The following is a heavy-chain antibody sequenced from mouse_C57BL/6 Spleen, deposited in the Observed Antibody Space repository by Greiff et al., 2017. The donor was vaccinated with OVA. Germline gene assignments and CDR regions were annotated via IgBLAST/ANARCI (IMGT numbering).Heavy chain of an antibody. CDR1: GYTFTDYE. Sequence: QVQLQQSGAELVRPGDSVTLSCKASGYTFTDYEMHWVKQTPVHGLEWIGAIDPETGGTAYNQKFKGKAILTADKSSSPAYMELRSLTSEDSAVYYCTRDGSSSWFAYWGQGTLVTVSA. CDR3: TRDGSSSWFAY. D-gene: IGHD1-1*01. J-gene: IGHJ3*01. V-gene: IGHV1-15*01. CDR2: IDPETGGT.